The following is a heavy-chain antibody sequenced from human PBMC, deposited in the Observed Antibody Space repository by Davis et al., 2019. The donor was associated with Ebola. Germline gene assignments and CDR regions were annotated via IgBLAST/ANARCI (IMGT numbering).Heavy chain of an antibody. J-gene: IGHJ5*02. CDR1: GFTFSGSA. V-gene: IGHV3-73*01. CDR2: IRSKANSYAT. D-gene: IGHD3-10*01. Sequence: PGGSLKISCAASGFTFSGSAMHWVRQASGKGLEWVGRIRSKANSYATAYAASVKGRFTISRDDSKNTAYLQMNSLKTEDTAVYYCTSTVFTMVRGVTADWFDPWGQGTLVTVSS. CDR3: TSTVFTMVRGVTADWFDP.